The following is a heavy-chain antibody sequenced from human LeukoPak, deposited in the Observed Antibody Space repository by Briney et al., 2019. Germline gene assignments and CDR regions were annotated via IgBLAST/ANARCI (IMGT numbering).Heavy chain of an antibody. D-gene: IGHD6-13*01. V-gene: IGHV4-34*01. J-gene: IGHJ1*01. Sequence: SETLSLTCAVYGGSFSGYYWSWIRQPPGKGLEWIGEINHSGSTNYNPSLKSRVTISVDTSKNQFSLKLSSVPAADTAVYYCAGRPRAAAGKRAEYFQHWGQGTLVTVSS. CDR1: GGSFSGYY. CDR2: INHSGST. CDR3: AGRPRAAAGKRAEYFQH.